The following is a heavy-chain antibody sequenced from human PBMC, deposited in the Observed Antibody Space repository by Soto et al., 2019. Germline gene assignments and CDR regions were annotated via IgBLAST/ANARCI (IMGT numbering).Heavy chain of an antibody. Sequence: QVQLVQSGAEVKKPGSSVKVSCKASGGTFSSYAISWVRQAPGQGLEWMGGIIPIFGTANYAQKFQGRVTITADESTGTAYMELSSLRSEDKAVYYCAGEASAYYYDRSGYRGWFGPRGQGTLVTVSS. CDR3: AGEASAYYYDRSGYRGWFGP. D-gene: IGHD3-22*01. CDR2: IIPIFGTA. CDR1: GGTFSSYA. J-gene: IGHJ5*02. V-gene: IGHV1-69*01.